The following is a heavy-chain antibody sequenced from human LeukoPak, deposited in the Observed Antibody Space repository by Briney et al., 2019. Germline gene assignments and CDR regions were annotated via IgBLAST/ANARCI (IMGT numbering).Heavy chain of an antibody. D-gene: IGHD3-3*01. J-gene: IGHJ6*03. CDR1: GFTFSSYW. CDR3: ARTGDHDFWSGLYYYYYMDV. CDR2: IKQDGSEK. Sequence: PGGSLRLSCAASGFTFSSYWMSWVRQAPGKGLERVANIKQDGSEKYYVDSVKGRFTISRDNAKNSLYLQMNSLRAEDTAVYYCARTGDHDFWSGLYYYYYMDVWGKGTTVTVSS. V-gene: IGHV3-7*01.